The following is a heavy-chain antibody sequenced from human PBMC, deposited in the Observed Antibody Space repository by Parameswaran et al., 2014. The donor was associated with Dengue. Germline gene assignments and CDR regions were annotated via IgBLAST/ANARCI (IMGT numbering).Heavy chain of an antibody. D-gene: IGHD2-21*01. Sequence: WVRQAPGQGLEWMGRIIPVVGAPDSAPRFQDRVTITADESTSTAYLEVSSLRSEDTAVYFCSISTMVVIAYDYGLDVWGQGTTVTVSS. CDR3: SISTMVVIAYDYGLDV. V-gene: IGHV1-69*11. CDR2: IIPVVGAP. J-gene: IGHJ6*02.